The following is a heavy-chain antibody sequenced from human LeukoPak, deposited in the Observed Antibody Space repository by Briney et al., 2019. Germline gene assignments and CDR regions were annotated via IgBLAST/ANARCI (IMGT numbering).Heavy chain of an antibody. V-gene: IGHV4-59*01. CDR3: ARTSRHFYGSGTNLTPWPAGMDV. CDR1: GGSMSGFF. CDR2: IFYSVIST. Sequence: SEALSVTCTVSGGSMSGFFWTWIRPPPRGELGWIGSIFYSVISTKYTPCLNSRLPRSVDTSKSQFSLNLNSATAADTAVYYCARTSRHFYGSGTNLTPWPAGMDVWGQGTTGTVSS. D-gene: IGHD3-10*01. J-gene: IGHJ6*02.